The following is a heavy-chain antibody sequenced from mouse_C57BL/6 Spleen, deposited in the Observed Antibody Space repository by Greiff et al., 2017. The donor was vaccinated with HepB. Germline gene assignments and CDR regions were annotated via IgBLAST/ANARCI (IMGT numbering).Heavy chain of an antibody. CDR3: ARNDYENGNWYFDV. D-gene: IGHD2-4*01. J-gene: IGHJ1*03. CDR2: INPNYGTT. CDR1: GYSFTDYN. V-gene: IGHV1-39*01. Sequence: VQLQQSGPELVKPGASVKISCKASGYSFTDYNMNWVKQSNGKSLEWIGVINPNYGTTSYNQKFKGKATLTVDQSSSTAYMQRNSLTSEDSAVYYCARNDYENGNWYFDVWGTGTTVTVSS.